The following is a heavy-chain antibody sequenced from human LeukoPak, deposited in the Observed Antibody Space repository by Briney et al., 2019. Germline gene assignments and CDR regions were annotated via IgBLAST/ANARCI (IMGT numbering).Heavy chain of an antibody. Sequence: SVKVSCKASGGTFISYAISWVRQAPGQGLEWMRGIIPIVGTANYAQKFQGRVSITADKSTSTAYMELSSLRSEDTAVYYCARAEVQELPAAGMDVWGKGTTVTVSS. CDR2: IIPIVGTA. D-gene: IGHD1-7*01. J-gene: IGHJ6*03. CDR1: GGTFISYA. CDR3: ARAEVQELPAAGMDV. V-gene: IGHV1-69*06.